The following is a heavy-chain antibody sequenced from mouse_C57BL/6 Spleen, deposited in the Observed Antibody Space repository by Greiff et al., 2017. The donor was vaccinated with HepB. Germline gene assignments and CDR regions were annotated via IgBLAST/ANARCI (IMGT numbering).Heavy chain of an antibody. V-gene: IGHV1-82*01. D-gene: IGHD4-1*01. CDR2: IYPGDGDT. CDR1: GYAFSSSW. J-gene: IGHJ2*01. Sequence: VQLVESGPELVKPGASVKISCKASGYAFSSSWMNWVKQRPGKGLEWIRRIYPGDGDTNYNGKFKGKATLTADKSSSTAYMQLSSLTSEDSAVYFCARDGLGRGYFDYWGQGTTLTVSS. CDR3: ARDGLGRGYFDY.